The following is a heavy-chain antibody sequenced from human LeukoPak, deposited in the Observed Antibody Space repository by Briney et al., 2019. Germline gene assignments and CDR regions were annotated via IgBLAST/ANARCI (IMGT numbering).Heavy chain of an antibody. V-gene: IGHV3-23*01. J-gene: IGHJ3*02. CDR1: GFTFSSYV. CDR2: ISGSGGST. D-gene: IGHD3-3*01. Sequence: PGGSLRLSCAASGFTFSSYVMSWVRQAPGKGLEWVSAISGSGGSTYYADSVKGRFTISRDNSKNTLYLQMNSLRAEDTAVYYCAKGPTYYDFWSGYYGSAFDIWGQGTMVTVSS. CDR3: AKGPTYYDFWSGYYGSAFDI.